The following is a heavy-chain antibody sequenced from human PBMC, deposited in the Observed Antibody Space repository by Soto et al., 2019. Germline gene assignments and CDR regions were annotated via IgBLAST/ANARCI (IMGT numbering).Heavy chain of an antibody. Sequence: SETLSLTCTVSGGSISSSSYYWGWIRQPPGKGLEWIGSIYYSGSTYYNPSLKSRVTISVDTSKNQFSLKLSSVTAADTVVYYCARDEVGATDYWGQGTLVTVSS. V-gene: IGHV4-39*07. CDR3: ARDEVGATDY. CDR2: IYYSGST. J-gene: IGHJ4*02. CDR1: GGSISSSSYY. D-gene: IGHD1-26*01.